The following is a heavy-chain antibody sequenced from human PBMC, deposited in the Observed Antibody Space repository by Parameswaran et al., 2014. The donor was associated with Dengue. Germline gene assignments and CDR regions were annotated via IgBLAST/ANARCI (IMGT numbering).Heavy chain of an antibody. Sequence: WVRQAPGQGLEWMGIINPSGGSTSYAQKFQGRVTMTRDTSTSTVYMELSSLRSEDTAVYYCARGGDYYYGMDVWGQGTTVTVSS. CDR2: INPSGGST. V-gene: IGHV1-46*01. J-gene: IGHJ6*02. CDR3: ARGGDYYYGMDV.